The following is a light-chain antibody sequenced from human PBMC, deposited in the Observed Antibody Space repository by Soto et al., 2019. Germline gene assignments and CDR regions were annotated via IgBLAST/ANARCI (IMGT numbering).Light chain of an antibody. V-gene: IGKV3-20*01. J-gene: IGKJ4*01. CDR1: QSVSSY. CDR3: QQYGSSPLT. CDR2: DTS. Sequence: EIVLTQSPDTLSLSVGERVTISCRASQSVSSYLAWYQQTPGQAPRLLIYDTSNRATGTPDRFSGSGSGTDFTLSISRLEPEDFTVYYCQQYGSSPLTFGGGTTVEIK.